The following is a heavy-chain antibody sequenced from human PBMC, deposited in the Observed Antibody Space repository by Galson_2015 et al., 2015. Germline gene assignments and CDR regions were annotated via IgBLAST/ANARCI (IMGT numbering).Heavy chain of an antibody. D-gene: IGHD3-9*01. CDR2: IWGGGSSK. CDR3: ARGRGVDFYDTLGY. Sequence: SLRLSCAASGFTFSSYAMSWVRQAPGKGLEWVSAIWGGGSSKYYADSVKGRFTISRDNSKNTLYLQMSSLRAEDTAVYYCARGRGVDFYDTLGYWGQGTLVAVSS. CDR1: GFTFSSYA. V-gene: IGHV3-23*01. J-gene: IGHJ4*02.